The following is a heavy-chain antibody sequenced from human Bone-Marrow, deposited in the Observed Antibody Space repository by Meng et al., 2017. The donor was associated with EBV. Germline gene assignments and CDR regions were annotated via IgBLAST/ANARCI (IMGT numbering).Heavy chain of an antibody. J-gene: IGHJ4*02. Sequence: QVTLKESGPPLVNPTQALTLTCSFSGFSLTTSGVGVGWIRQPAGKALEWLAVIYWDDDKRFSPSLKRRLTIAKDTSKNQVVLTMTDMDPADTGTYYCAHYDGAYTNWGQGPLGTVAS. D-gene: IGHD4/OR15-4a*01. V-gene: IGHV2-5*02. CDR2: IYWDDDK. CDR1: GFSLTTSGVG. CDR3: AHYDGAYTN.